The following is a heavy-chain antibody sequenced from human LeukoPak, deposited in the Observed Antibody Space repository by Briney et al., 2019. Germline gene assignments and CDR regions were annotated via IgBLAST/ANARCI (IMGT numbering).Heavy chain of an antibody. CDR3: ARGLHYDILTGYPGH. CDR1: GYTFTGYY. V-gene: IGHV1-2*02. D-gene: IGHD3-9*01. J-gene: IGHJ4*02. Sequence: ASVKVSCKASGYTFTGYYMHWVRQAPGQGLEWMGWINPNSGGTNYAQKFQGRVTMTRDTSISTAYMELSRLRSDDTAVYYCARGLHYDILTGYPGHWGQGTLVTVSS. CDR2: INPNSGGT.